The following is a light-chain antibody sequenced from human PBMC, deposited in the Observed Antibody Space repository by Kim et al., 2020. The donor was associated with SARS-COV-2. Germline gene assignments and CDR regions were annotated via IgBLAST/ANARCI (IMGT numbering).Light chain of an antibody. CDR2: GAS. Sequence: LSPGERDTLSCRASQSVSSTYLAWDQQKPGQAPRLLIYGASTRATGIPDRFSGSGSETDFTLTISRLEPEDFAVYYCQQYDTSRTFGQGTKVDIK. J-gene: IGKJ1*01. V-gene: IGKV3-20*01. CDR1: QSVSSTY. CDR3: QQYDTSRT.